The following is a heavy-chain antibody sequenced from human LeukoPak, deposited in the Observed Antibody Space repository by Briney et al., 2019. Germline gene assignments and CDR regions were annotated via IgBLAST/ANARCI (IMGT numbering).Heavy chain of an antibody. V-gene: IGHV3-23*01. CDR1: GFTFSNYA. CDR2: ISGSAAST. D-gene: IGHD3-22*01. CDR3: AKVYYSDSSGMGGFDH. Sequence: GGSLRLSCAASGFTFSNYAMSWVRQAPGKGLEWVSAISGSAASTYYADSVKGRFTISRDISKNTLYLQMNSLRAEDTAVYYCAKVYYSDSSGMGGFDHWGQGTLVTVSS. J-gene: IGHJ4*02.